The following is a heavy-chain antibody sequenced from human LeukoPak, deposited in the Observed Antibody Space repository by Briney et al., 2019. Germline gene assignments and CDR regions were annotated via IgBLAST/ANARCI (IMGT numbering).Heavy chain of an antibody. D-gene: IGHD1-26*01. J-gene: IGHJ4*02. CDR3: VRQQTPHGNFDY. CDR2: IGTAGDT. V-gene: IGHV3-13*01. Sequence: PGGSLRLSCATSGFTFSNYAMHWVRQATGKGLEWVSAIGTAGDTYYPGSVKGRFTISRENAKNSLSLQMNSLRAEDTAVYYCVRQQTPHGNFDYWGQGTLVTVSS. CDR1: GFTFSNYA.